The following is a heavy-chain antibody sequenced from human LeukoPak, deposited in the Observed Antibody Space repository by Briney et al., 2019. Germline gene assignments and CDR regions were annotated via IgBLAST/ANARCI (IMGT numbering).Heavy chain of an antibody. J-gene: IGHJ4*02. CDR3: AKALRVMYFYDSSGYYYTPFDY. Sequence: GGSLRLSCAASGFTFSSHAMSWVRQAPGEGLEGVSSISGTGDTTHYADSVKGRFTITRDNSETTLYLQMNSLRAEDTAVYYCAKALRVMYFYDSSGYYYTPFDYWGQGTLVTVSS. D-gene: IGHD3-22*01. V-gene: IGHV3-23*01. CDR1: GFTFSSHA. CDR2: ISGTGDTT.